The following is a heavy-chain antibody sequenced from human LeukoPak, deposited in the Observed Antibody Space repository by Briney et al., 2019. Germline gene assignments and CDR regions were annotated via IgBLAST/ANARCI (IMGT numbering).Heavy chain of an antibody. V-gene: IGHV1-2*02. CDR1: GYTFTGYY. CDR3: ARDVGYYGSGSYYHLDV. CDR2: INPNSGGT. Sequence: GASVKVSCKASGYTFTGYYVHWVRQAPGQGLEWMGWINPNSGGTNYAQKFQGRVTMTRDTSISTAYMELSRLRSDDTAVYYCARDVGYYGSGSYYHLDVWGKGTTVTVSS. D-gene: IGHD3-10*01. J-gene: IGHJ6*04.